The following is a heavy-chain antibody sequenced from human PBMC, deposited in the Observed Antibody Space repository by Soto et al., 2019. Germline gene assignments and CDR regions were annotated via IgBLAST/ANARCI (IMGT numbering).Heavy chain of an antibody. D-gene: IGHD6-6*01. V-gene: IGHV3-15*05. CDR1: NFTFNTAW. CDR2: SKGKNNGATI. Sequence: EAQLVESGGGLVKPGGSLRLSCVASNFTFNTAWMTWVRQAPGKGLEWVGRSKGKNNGATIDYAAPVQGRFTISRDDSKTTLYLQMDSLKTEDTGMYYCTTGPLEYHYYGRDVWGHGTSVSVSS. J-gene: IGHJ6*02. CDR3: TTGPLEYHYYGRDV.